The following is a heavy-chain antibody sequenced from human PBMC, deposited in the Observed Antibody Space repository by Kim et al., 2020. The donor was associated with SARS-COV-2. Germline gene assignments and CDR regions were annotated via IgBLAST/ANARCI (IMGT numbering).Heavy chain of an antibody. J-gene: IGHJ6*01. CDR3: ARGSHPSPDDSAGLDV. CDR2: LWYDGGNK. V-gene: IGHV3-33*01. CDR1: GFSLSAYG. Sequence: GGSLRLSCIVSGFSLSAYGLHWVRQAPGKGLEWVAVLWYDGGNKYYADSVRGRFSISRDEPKNTLFLQMDSLGVEDTAVYYCARGSHPSPDDSAGLDVWG. D-gene: IGHD3-16*01.